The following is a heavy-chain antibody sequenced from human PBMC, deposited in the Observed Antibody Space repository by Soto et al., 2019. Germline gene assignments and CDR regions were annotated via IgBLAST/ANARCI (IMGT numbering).Heavy chain of an antibody. V-gene: IGHV3-23*01. CDR1: GFTFSSYS. J-gene: IGHJ4*02. Sequence: GGSLRLSCAASGFTFSSYSMNWVRQAPGKGLEWVSTISGSGDNTFYADSVKGRFTISRDNSKNTLYLPMSSLRAEDTAVYYCAEPYSSSWYGPFDYWGQGTLVTVSS. CDR3: AEPYSSSWYGPFDY. D-gene: IGHD6-13*01. CDR2: ISGSGDNT.